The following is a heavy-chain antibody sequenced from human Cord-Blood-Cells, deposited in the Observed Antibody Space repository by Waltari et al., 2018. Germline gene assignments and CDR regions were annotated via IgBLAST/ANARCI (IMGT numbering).Heavy chain of an antibody. CDR3: TTELGDAFDI. V-gene: IGHV3-15*01. D-gene: IGHD7-27*01. CDR1: GFMFSTPW. J-gene: IGHJ3*02. CDR2: IKSKTDGGTT. Sequence: VQLVASGGGLVKPGGSIRLSCAASGFMFSTPWLSWACPAPGKGLEAVGRIKSKTDGGTTDYASPVKGRFTISRDDSKNTPYLQMNSLKTEDTAVYYCTTELGDAFDIWGQGTMVTVSS.